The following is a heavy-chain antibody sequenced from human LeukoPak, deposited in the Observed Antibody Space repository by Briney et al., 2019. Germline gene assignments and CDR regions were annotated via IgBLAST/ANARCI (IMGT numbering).Heavy chain of an antibody. CDR3: ARTRWFGELHDAFDI. J-gene: IGHJ3*02. D-gene: IGHD3-10*01. Sequence: GRSLRLSCAASGFTFSSYAMHWVRQAPGKGLEWVAVISYDGSNKYYADSVKGRFTISRDNSKNTLYLQMNSLRAEDTAVYYCARTRWFGELHDAFDIWGQGTMVTVSS. CDR1: GFTFSSYA. V-gene: IGHV3-30-3*01. CDR2: ISYDGSNK.